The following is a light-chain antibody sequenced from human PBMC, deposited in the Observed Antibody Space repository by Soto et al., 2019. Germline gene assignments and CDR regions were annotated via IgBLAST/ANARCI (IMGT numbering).Light chain of an antibody. CDR1: SSDVGSYNL. CDR3: CSYAGSSPWV. V-gene: IGLV2-23*01. J-gene: IGLJ3*02. Sequence: QSALTQPASVSGSPGQSITISCTGTSSDVGSYNLVSWYQQHPGKAPKHMIYEGSKRPSGVSNRFSGSKSGNTASLTISGLQAEDEADYYCCSYAGSSPWVFGGGTKLTVL. CDR2: EGS.